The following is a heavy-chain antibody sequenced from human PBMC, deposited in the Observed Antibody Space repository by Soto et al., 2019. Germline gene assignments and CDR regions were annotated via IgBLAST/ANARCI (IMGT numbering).Heavy chain of an antibody. D-gene: IGHD6-13*01. CDR2: VYYSGNT. J-gene: IGHJ1*01. CDR3: ARGSRSSPDYFQY. V-gene: IGHV4-59*12. Sequence: SETLSLTCTVSGGSLSSYYWTWIRQPPGKGLEWIGYVYYSGNTNYNPSLKSRVTISVDTSKNQFSLKLGSVTAADTAVYYCARGSRSSPDYFQYWGQGTLVTVSS. CDR1: GGSLSSYY.